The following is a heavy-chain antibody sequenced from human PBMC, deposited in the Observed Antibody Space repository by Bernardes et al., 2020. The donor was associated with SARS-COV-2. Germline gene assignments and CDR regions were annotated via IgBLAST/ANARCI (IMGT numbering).Heavy chain of an antibody. J-gene: IGHJ4*02. CDR1: GFTFSNYA. V-gene: IGHV3-23*01. CDR2: ISGSGGST. CDR3: AKYTSGWSLLDYFDY. Sequence: GGSLRLSCAASGFTFSNYAMIWVRQAPGKGLEWVSISGSGGSTYYADSVKGRFTISRDNSKNTLYLQMNSLRAEDTAIYYCAKYTSGWSLLDYFDYWGQGTLVSVSS. D-gene: IGHD6-19*01.